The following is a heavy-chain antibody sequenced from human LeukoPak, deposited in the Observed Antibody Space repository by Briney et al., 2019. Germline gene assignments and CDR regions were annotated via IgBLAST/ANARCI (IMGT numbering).Heavy chain of an antibody. Sequence: ASVKVSCKASGYTFKNYDINWVRQATGQGLVWMGWMNPNSGDTGFAQKFQDRVSMTRDTSINTAYMELTRLRSGDTAVYYCARATPGGLHGYSFDYWGQGTVVTVYS. V-gene: IGHV1-8*02. D-gene: IGHD5-24*01. CDR1: GYTFKNYD. CDR3: ARATPGGLHGYSFDY. J-gene: IGHJ4*02. CDR2: MNPNSGDT.